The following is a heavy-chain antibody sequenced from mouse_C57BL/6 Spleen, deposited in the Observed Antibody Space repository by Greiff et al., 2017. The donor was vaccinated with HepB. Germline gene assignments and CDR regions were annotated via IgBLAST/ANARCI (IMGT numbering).Heavy chain of an antibody. CDR2: IWSGGST. J-gene: IGHJ4*01. D-gene: IGHD1-1*02. V-gene: IGHV2-2*01. Sequence: VMLVESGPGLVQPSQSLSITCTVSGFSLTSYGVHWVRQSPGKGLEWLGVIWSGGSTDYNAAFISRLSISKDNSKSQVFFKMNSLQADDTAIYYCARYYGDYYAMDYWGQGTSVTVSS. CDR3: ARYYGDYYAMDY. CDR1: GFSLTSYG.